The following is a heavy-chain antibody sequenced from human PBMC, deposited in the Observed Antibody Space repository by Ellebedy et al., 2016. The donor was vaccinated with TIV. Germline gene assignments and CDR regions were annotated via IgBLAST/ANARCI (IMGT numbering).Heavy chain of an antibody. CDR3: ARREGYYGSGSYYAN. D-gene: IGHD3-10*01. J-gene: IGHJ4*02. CDR1: GDSIRSYY. V-gene: IGHV4-59*01. CDR2: IYYSGST. Sequence: MPSETLSLTCTVSGDSIRSYYWSWIPKPPGKGLEWIGYIYYSGSTNYNPSLKSRVTISIDTSKNQFSLKLSSVTAADTAVYYCARREGYYGSGSYYANWGQGTLVTVSS.